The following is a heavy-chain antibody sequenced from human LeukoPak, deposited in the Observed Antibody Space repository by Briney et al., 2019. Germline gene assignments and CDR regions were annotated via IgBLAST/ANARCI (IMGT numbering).Heavy chain of an antibody. CDR3: SRGSGWLSVY. CDR2: ISGGTT. CDR1: GFTFSSYA. Sequence: GGSLRLSCEASGFTFSSYAMSWVRQAPGKGLEWIGFISGGTTEYAASVKGRFTISRDDSTSIAYLQMNSLTTEDTAVYYCSRGSGWLSVYWGQGTLVTVSS. D-gene: IGHD6-19*01. J-gene: IGHJ4*02. V-gene: IGHV3-49*04.